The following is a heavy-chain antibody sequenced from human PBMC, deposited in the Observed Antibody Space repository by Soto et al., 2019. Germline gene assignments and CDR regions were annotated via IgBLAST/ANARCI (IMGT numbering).Heavy chain of an antibody. V-gene: IGHV4-59*01. CDR2: MYYSGKP. D-gene: IGHD1-26*01. J-gene: IGHJ5*02. CDR3: ARGPPPPLIVGPTRGPWFET. CDR1: GSSLSSYY. Sequence: PSETLSLTCSVSGSSLSSYYWTWIRQPPGKGLECIGYMYYSGKPNYNASLKSRVTISVDTSKSHVSLKLRSVTAADTAVYYCARGPPPPLIVGPTRGPWFETWGQGTLVTVSS.